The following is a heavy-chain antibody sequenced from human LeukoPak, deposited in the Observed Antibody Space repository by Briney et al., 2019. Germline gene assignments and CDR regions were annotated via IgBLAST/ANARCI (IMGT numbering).Heavy chain of an antibody. J-gene: IGHJ4*02. Sequence: ASVKVSCKASGYTFTSYGISWVRQAPGQGLEWMGWISAYNGNTNYAQKLQGRVTMTTDTSTSTAYMELRSLRSDDTAVYYCARGLGSYDYVWGSYRYTYFDYWGQGALVTVSS. V-gene: IGHV1-18*01. CDR2: ISAYNGNT. CDR3: ARGLGSYDYVWGSYRYTYFDY. D-gene: IGHD3-16*02. CDR1: GYTFTSYG.